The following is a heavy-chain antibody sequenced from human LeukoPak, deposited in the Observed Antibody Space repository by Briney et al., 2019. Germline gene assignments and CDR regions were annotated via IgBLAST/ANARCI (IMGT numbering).Heavy chain of an antibody. Sequence: PSQTLSLTCTVPGGSISSGGYFWSWIRQHPGKGLEWIGYIYYSGSTYYNPSLKSRVSISVDTSKSQFSLKLSSVTAADTAVYYCARFIGGGQAAAFDYWGQGTLVTVSS. CDR3: ARFIGGGQAAAFDY. J-gene: IGHJ4*02. V-gene: IGHV4-31*03. CDR2: IYYSGST. CDR1: GGSISSGGYF. D-gene: IGHD6-13*01.